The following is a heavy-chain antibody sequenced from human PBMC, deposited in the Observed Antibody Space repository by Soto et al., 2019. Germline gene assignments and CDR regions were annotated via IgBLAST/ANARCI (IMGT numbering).Heavy chain of an antibody. Sequence: QVQLVQSGAEVKKPGSSVKVSCKASGGTFSSYTISWVRQAPGQGLAWMGRIIPILGIANYAQKFQCRVTITADKSTSTAYMELSSLRSEDTAVYYCARGTSGWSMDVWGKGTTVTVSS. V-gene: IGHV1-69*02. CDR2: IIPILGIA. CDR3: ARGTSGWSMDV. D-gene: IGHD6-19*01. J-gene: IGHJ6*03. CDR1: GGTFSSYT.